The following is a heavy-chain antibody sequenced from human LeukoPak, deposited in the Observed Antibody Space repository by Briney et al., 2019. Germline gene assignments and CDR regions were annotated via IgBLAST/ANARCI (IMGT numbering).Heavy chain of an antibody. V-gene: IGHV1-8*03. CDR2: MNPNSGNT. J-gene: IGHJ3*02. CDR3: VVGAISFAFDI. D-gene: IGHD1-26*01. Sequence: GASVKVSCKASGYTFTSYDINWVRQATGQGLEWKGWMNPNSGNTGYAQKFQGRVTITRNTSISTAYMELSSLRSEDTAVYYCVVGAISFAFDIWGRGTMVTVSS. CDR1: GYTFTSYD.